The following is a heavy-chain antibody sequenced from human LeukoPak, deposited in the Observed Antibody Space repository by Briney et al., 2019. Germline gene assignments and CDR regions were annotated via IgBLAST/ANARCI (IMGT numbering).Heavy chain of an antibody. Sequence: GGSLRLSCAASGFTFSSYWMSWVRQAPGKGLEWVANIKQDGREKYYVDSVKGRFTISRDNAKNSLYLQMNSLRAEDTAVYYCARARRQQLSDYWGQGTLVTVSS. V-gene: IGHV3-7*01. J-gene: IGHJ4*02. CDR1: GFTFSSYW. CDR3: ARARRQQLSDY. CDR2: IKQDGREK. D-gene: IGHD6-13*01.